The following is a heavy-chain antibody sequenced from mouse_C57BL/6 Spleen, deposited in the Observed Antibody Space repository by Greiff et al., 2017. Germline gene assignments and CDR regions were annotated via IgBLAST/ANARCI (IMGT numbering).Heavy chain of an antibody. J-gene: IGHJ4*01. CDR3: ARCRDPYAMDY. CDR1: GYTFTSYW. Sequence: QVQLQQPGAELVMPGASVKLSCKASGYTFTSYWMHWVKQRPGQGLEWIGEIDPSDSYTNYNQKFKGKSTLTVDKSSSTDYIQLSSLTSEDSAVYYCARCRDPYAMDYWGQGTSVTVSS. D-gene: IGHD3-3*01. V-gene: IGHV1-69*01. CDR2: IDPSDSYT.